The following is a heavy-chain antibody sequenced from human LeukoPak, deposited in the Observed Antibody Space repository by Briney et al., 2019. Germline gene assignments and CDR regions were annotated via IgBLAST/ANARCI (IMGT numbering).Heavy chain of an antibody. V-gene: IGHV4-34*01. J-gene: IGHJ4*02. Sequence: SETLSLTCAVYGGSFSGYYWSWIRQPPGKGLEWIGEINHSGSTNYNPSLKSRVTISVDTSKNQFSLKLSSVTAADTAIYYCARDVWGDRDSHFDSWGQGTLVTVSS. CDR3: ARDVWGDRDSHFDS. D-gene: IGHD2-21*01. CDR1: GGSFSGYY. CDR2: INHSGST.